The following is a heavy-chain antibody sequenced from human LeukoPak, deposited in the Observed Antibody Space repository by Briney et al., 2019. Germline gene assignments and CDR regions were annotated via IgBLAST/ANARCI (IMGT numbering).Heavy chain of an antibody. D-gene: IGHD5-12*01. V-gene: IGHV1-69*13. J-gene: IGHJ4*02. CDR3: ASGPVGYSGYVAQDY. Sequence: SVKVSCKASGGTFSSYAISWARQAPGQGLEWMGGIIPIFGTANYAQKFQGRVTITADESTSTAYMELSSLRSEDTAVYYFASGPVGYSGYVAQDYWGQGTLVTVSS. CDR1: GGTFSSYA. CDR2: IIPIFGTA.